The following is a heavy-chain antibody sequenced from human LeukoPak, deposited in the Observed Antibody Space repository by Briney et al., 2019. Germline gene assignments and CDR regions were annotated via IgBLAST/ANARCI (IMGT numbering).Heavy chain of an antibody. CDR3: ARDSGLTTGHFDI. Sequence: SETLSFTCTVSAGSISSHYWSWIRQPAGKGREWIGRTYISGSTTYSTSLKSRLTLSLDTSKNQFSLNLSSVTAADTAVYYCARDSGLTTGHFDIWGQGTMVTVS. CDR1: AGSISSHY. CDR2: TYISGST. D-gene: IGHD1-14*01. J-gene: IGHJ3*02. V-gene: IGHV4-4*07.